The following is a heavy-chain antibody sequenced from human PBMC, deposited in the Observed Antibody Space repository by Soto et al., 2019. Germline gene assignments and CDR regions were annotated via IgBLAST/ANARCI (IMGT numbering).Heavy chain of an antibody. CDR1: GGTFSSYA. D-gene: IGHD2-21*01. J-gene: IGHJ3*02. V-gene: IGHV1-69*06. CDR3: ARGAYSHAFDI. Sequence: QVQLVQSGAEVKKPGSSVKVSCKASGGTFSSYAISWVRQAPGQGLEWMGGIIPIFGTANYAQKFQGRVTMTRDTSTSTAYMELSGLTSDDTAVYFCARGAYSHAFDIWGQGTMVTVSS. CDR2: IIPIFGTA.